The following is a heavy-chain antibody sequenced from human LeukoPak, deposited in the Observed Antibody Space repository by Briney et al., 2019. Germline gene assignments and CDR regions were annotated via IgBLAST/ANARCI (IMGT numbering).Heavy chain of an antibody. J-gene: IGHJ6*04. V-gene: IGHV3-30*04. CDR3: AASGSYYKAYFGMDV. CDR1: GFTFSSYA. CDR2: ISYDGSNK. D-gene: IGHD3-10*01. Sequence: PGGSLRLSCAASGFTFSSYAMHWVRQAPGKGLEWVAVISYDGSNKYYADSVKGRFTISRGNSKNTLYLQMNSLRAEDTAVYYCAASGSYYKAYFGMDVWGKGTTVTVSS.